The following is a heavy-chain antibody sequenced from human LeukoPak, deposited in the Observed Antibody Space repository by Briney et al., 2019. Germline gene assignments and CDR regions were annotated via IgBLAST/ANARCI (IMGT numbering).Heavy chain of an antibody. CDR2: INPNTGVT. CDR3: ARVEDYGGNYYFFDY. J-gene: IGHJ4*02. Sequence: GASVKVSCKASGYTFTSYYMHWVRQAPGQGLEWMGQINPNTGVTDYAQKFQGRVSMTRDTSINTAYIEVSRLTSDDTAVYYCARVEDYGGNYYFFDYWGQGTLVTVSS. D-gene: IGHD4-23*01. CDR1: GYTFTSYY. V-gene: IGHV1-2*06.